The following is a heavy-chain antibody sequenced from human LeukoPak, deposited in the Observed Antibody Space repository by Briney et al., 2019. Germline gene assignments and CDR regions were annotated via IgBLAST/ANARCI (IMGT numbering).Heavy chain of an antibody. D-gene: IGHD6-19*01. CDR1: GYTFTSYD. V-gene: IGHV1-18*01. CDR3: ARDGGRWLALDY. Sequence: ASVKVSCKASGYTFTSYDINWVRQATGQGLEWMGWMNPNSGNTNYAQRLQGRVTMTTDTSTSTAYMELRSLRSDDTAVYFCARDGGRWLALDYWGQGTLVTVSS. CDR2: MNPNSGNT. J-gene: IGHJ4*02.